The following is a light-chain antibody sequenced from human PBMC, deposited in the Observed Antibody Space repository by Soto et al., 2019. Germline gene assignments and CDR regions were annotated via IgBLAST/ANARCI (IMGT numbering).Light chain of an antibody. CDR2: DAS. V-gene: IGKV3-11*01. J-gene: IGKJ4*01. Sequence: EIVLTQSPATLSLSPGEGVTLSCRASQSVSSHLAWYQQKPGQAPRLVIYDASRRATGIPASFSGSGSGTDFTLIISSLEPEDSAIYYCHQHSDWPLTFGGGNKVEIK. CDR3: HQHSDWPLT. CDR1: QSVSSH.